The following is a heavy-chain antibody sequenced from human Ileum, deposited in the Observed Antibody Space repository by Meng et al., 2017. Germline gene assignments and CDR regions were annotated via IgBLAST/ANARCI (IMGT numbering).Heavy chain of an antibody. D-gene: IGHD4-17*01. CDR2: FSTYNDDT. V-gene: IGHV1-18*01. CDR1: GYTFTSTNYG. CDR3: ARDQIGDYVWDY. J-gene: IGHJ4*02. Sequence: QVQLVQSGAEVKKPGASVKVSCKASGYTFTSTNYGISWMRQAPGQGLEWMGWFSTYNDDTNHVQKFQDRVTMTTDTSTSTVYMELRSLRSDDTAVYYCARDQIGDYVWDYWGQGTLVTVSS.